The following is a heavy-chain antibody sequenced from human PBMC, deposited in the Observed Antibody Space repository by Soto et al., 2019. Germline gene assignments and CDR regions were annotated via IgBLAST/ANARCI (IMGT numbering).Heavy chain of an antibody. D-gene: IGHD3-22*01. CDR3: AKDRNYDTSGYLDH. CDR1: GITFDDYA. CDR2: ISWNSGGV. Sequence: EVQLVESGGGLVQPGRSLRLSCAASGITFDDYAMHWVRQTPGKGLEWVSGISWNSGGVGYADSVKGRFTISRDNAKNSLYLQMSSLRAEDTALYYCAKDRNYDTSGYLDHWGQGILVTVSS. V-gene: IGHV3-9*01. J-gene: IGHJ4*02.